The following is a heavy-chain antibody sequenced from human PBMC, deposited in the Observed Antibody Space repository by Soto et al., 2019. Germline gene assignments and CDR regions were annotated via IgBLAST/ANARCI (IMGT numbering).Heavy chain of an antibody. V-gene: IGHV1-69*13. CDR2: IIPIFGTA. CDR3: ARDHNDSSGYYYLNPDAFDI. Sequence: SVKVSCKASGGTFSSYAISWVRQAPGQGLEWMGGIIPIFGTANYAQKFQGRVTITADESTSTAYMELSSLRSEDTAVYYCARDHNDSSGYYYLNPDAFDIWGQGTMVTVSS. CDR1: GGTFSSYA. D-gene: IGHD3-22*01. J-gene: IGHJ3*02.